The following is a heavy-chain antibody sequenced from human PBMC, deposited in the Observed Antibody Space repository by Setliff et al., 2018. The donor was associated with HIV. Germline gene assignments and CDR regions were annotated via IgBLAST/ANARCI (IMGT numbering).Heavy chain of an antibody. J-gene: IGHJ4*02. CDR1: GFSLTTRGVC. V-gene: IGHV2-70*11. CDR3: ARIQGAYCGADEGVDY. D-gene: IGHD2-21*02. Sequence: GSGPTLVNPTQALTLTCTFSGFSLTTRGVCVSWIRQSPGKALEWLARIDWDDDKYYHTSLRTRLTISKDTSKNQVVLKMTNMDPVDTATYYCARIQGAYCGADEGVDYWGQGTLVTVSS. CDR2: IDWDDDK.